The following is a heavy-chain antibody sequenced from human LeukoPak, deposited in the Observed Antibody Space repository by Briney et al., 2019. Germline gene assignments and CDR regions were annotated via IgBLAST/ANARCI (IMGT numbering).Heavy chain of an antibody. J-gene: IGHJ5*02. CDR2: ISDYNGNT. D-gene: IGHD3-3*01. V-gene: IGHV1-18*01. CDR3: ARDQIRITIFGVAPGWFDP. CDR1: GYTFTSYG. Sequence: ASVKVSCKASGYTFTSYGISWVRQAPGQGLEWMGWISDYNGNTNYAQKLQGRVTVTTDTSTSTAYMELRSLRSDDTAVYYCARDQIRITIFGVAPGWFDPWGQGTLVTVSS.